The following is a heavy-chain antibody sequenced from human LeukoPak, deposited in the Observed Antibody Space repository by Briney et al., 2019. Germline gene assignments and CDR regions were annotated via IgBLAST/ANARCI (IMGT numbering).Heavy chain of an antibody. Sequence: PSETLSLTCAVYGGSFSGYYWSWMRQPPGKGLQGIGGINHSGSTNYNPSLKSRVTISVDTSKNQFSLKLTSATAADSAVSNRARGDYRDYRIDYWGQGTLVTVSS. CDR3: ARGDYRDYRIDY. D-gene: IGHD4-17*01. V-gene: IGHV4-34*01. CDR1: GGSFSGYY. J-gene: IGHJ4*02. CDR2: INHSGST.